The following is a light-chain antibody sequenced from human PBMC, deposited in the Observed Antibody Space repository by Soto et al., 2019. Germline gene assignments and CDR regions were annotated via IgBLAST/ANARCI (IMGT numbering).Light chain of an antibody. CDR3: EQTDSTTHT. Sequence: DIQMTQSPSSLSASVGDRVTITCRASQSISRFLNWYQHKPGKAPELLMFAASNLESGVPSRFSGSGSGTGFTLTISSLQAEDFATYYCEQTDSTTHTFGQGTKVEIK. J-gene: IGKJ2*01. CDR2: AAS. CDR1: QSISRF. V-gene: IGKV1-39*01.